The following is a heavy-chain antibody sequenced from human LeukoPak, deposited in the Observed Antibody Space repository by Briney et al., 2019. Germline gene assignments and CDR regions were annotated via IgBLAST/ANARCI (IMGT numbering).Heavy chain of an antibody. CDR2: ISDSGATI. Sequence: GGSLRLSCAASGFTFSSYEMNWVRQAPGKGLEWISYISDSGATIYYADPVKGRFTISRDSAKNTLYLQMNSLRAEDTAVYFCARGRSIGAAHWFDPWGQGTLVTVSS. D-gene: IGHD6-13*01. CDR3: ARGRSIGAAHWFDP. CDR1: GFTFSSYE. V-gene: IGHV3-48*03. J-gene: IGHJ5*02.